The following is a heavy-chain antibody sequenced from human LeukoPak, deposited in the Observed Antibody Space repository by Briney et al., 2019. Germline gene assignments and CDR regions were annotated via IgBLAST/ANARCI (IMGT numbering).Heavy chain of an antibody. V-gene: IGHV1-69*04. CDR2: IIPILGIA. CDR1: GGTFSSYA. J-gene: IGHJ3*02. CDR3: ARGVATVTRWAHAFDI. Sequence: GASVKVSCEASGGTFSSYAISWVRQAPGQGLEWMGRIIPILGIANYAQKFQGRVTITADKSTSTAYMELSSLRSEDTAVYYCARGVATVTRWAHAFDIWGQGTMVTVSS. D-gene: IGHD4-17*01.